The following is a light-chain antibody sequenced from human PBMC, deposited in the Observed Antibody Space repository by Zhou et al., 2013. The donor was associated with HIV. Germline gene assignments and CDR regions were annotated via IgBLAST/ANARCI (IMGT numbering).Light chain of an antibody. CDR2: AAS. J-gene: IGKJ3*01. CDR1: QSISNY. CDR3: QQLDFYPRVFT. Sequence: DIQMTQSPSSLSASVGDRVTISCRASQSISNYLNWFQQKPGKAPNLLIYAASTLQGGVPSRFSGSGSGTDFTLTIDNVQPDDFATYYCQQLDFYPRVFTFGPGTKVNIK. V-gene: IGKV1-39*01.